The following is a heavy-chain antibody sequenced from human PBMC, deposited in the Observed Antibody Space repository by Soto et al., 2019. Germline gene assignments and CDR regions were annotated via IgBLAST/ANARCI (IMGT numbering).Heavy chain of an antibody. CDR3: ARRGSGSYYDY. CDR2: ISGSGDST. J-gene: IGHJ4*02. D-gene: IGHD1-26*01. V-gene: IGHV3-23*01. Sequence: EVPLLESGGGLVQPGGSLRLSCAASGFTFSSYAMSWVRQAPGKGQEWVSVISGSGDSTYYADSVKGRFTISRDNSKNTLYLQMNSLRAEDTAVYYCARRGSGSYYDYWGQGTLVTVSS. CDR1: GFTFSSYA.